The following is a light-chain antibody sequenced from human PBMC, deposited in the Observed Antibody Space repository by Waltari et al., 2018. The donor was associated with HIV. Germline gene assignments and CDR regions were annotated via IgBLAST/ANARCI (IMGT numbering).Light chain of an antibody. CDR1: SGHSSNA. Sequence: QLVLTQSPSASASLGASVKLTCTLRSGHSSNAIAWHQQQPEKGPRYLMKLKSDGSHSKGDGIPDRFSGSSSGAERYLTISSLQSEDEADYYCQTWGTGIRVFGGGTKLTVL. J-gene: IGLJ3*02. V-gene: IGLV4-69*01. CDR3: QTWGTGIRV. CDR2: LKSDGSH.